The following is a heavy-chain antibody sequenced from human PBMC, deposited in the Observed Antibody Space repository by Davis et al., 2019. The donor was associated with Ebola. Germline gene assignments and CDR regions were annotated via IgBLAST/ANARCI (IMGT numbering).Heavy chain of an antibody. CDR3: ARDYRARGLYYYYGMDV. CDR2: INIFNGNT. Sequence: AASVKVSCKASGYTFTNFGISWIRQAPGQGLQWLGWINIFNGNTNYAQNLEGRLTVTRDTSTSTAYMELSSLRSEDTAVYYCARDYRARGLYYYYGMDVWGQGTTVTVSS. D-gene: IGHD1-26*01. J-gene: IGHJ6*02. V-gene: IGHV1-18*01. CDR1: GYTFTNFG.